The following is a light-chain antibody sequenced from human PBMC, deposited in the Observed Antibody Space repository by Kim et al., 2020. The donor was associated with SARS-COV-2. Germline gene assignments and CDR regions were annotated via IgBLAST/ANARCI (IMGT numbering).Light chain of an antibody. V-gene: IGKV1-33*01. CDR2: DAS. Sequence: DIQMTQSPSSLSASVGDRVTITCQASQDISNYLKWYQQKPGKAPKLLIYDASNLETGVPSRFSGSGSGTDFTFTISSLQPEDIATYYCQQYGNLPPDFGQGTRLEIK. CDR3: QQYGNLPPD. CDR1: QDISNY. J-gene: IGKJ5*01.